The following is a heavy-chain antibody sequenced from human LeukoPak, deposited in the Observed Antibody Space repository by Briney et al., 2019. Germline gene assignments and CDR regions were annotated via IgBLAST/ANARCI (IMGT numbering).Heavy chain of an antibody. CDR3: AKDFSSASYTYYYYYMDV. Sequence: TSETLSLTCTVSGGSISSSSYYWGWIRQPPGKGLEWIGSIYYSGSTYYNPSLKSRVTISVDTSKNQFSLKVNSVTAADTAIYYCAKDFSSASYTYYYYYMDVWGKGTTVTVSS. CDR1: GGSISSSSYY. J-gene: IGHJ6*03. CDR2: IYYSGST. V-gene: IGHV4-39*07. D-gene: IGHD6-25*01.